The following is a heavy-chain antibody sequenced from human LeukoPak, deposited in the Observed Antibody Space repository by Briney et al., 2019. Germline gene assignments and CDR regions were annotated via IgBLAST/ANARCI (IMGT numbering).Heavy chain of an antibody. J-gene: IGHJ4*02. CDR2: ISGDGGST. D-gene: IGHD5-12*01. Sequence: SGGSLRLSCAASGFTFDDYAMHWVRQAPGKGLDWVSLISGDGGSTYYADSVKGRFTISRDNSRNSLYLQMNSLRTEDTALYYCARDYYSGYDAPDYWGQGTLVTVSS. V-gene: IGHV3-43*02. CDR1: GFTFDDYA. CDR3: ARDYYSGYDAPDY.